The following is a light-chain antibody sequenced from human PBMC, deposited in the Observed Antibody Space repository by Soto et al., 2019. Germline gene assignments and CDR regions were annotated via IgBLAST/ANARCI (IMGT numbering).Light chain of an antibody. Sequence: DIQMTQSPSTLSASVGDRVTITCRASQSISSWLAWYQQKPWKAPKLLIYKASTLETGVPSRFSGSGSGTEFTLTTSGLQPDDIATYYCQQYNTYPLTFGGGTKVDIX. CDR1: QSISSW. J-gene: IGKJ4*01. V-gene: IGKV1-5*03. CDR2: KAS. CDR3: QQYNTYPLT.